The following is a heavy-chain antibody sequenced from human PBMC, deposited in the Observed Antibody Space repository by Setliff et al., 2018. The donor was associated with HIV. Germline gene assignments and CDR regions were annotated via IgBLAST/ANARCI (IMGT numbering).Heavy chain of an antibody. V-gene: IGHV4-34*01. CDR1: GGSLSGYY. J-gene: IGHJ4*02. Sequence: SETLSLTCAVYGGSLSGYYWSWIRQPPGKGLEWIGEINHSGSTNYNPSLKSRLTISVDTSKNQFSLKLSSVTAADTAIYYCARAWAMQQLVPAYWGQGTLVTVSS. CDR3: ARAWAMQQLVPAY. CDR2: INHSGST. D-gene: IGHD6-6*01.